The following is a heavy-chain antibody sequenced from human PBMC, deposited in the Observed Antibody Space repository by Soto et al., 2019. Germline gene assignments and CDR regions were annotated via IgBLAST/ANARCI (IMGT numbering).Heavy chain of an antibody. D-gene: IGHD5-18*01. V-gene: IGHV4-34*01. CDR1: GVTFSSYC. J-gene: IGHJ5*02. CDR2: INHSGSA. CDR3: ARGGSDFEKAAGYSFFDP. Sequence: SETLSLTXGAYGVTFSSYCWTWIRQTPGKGLEWIGEINHSGSAIYNPALKRRLTTSVDTSTNQFPLNLKSVTAADAATYYCARGGSDFEKAAGYSFFDPWAQGILVTVSS.